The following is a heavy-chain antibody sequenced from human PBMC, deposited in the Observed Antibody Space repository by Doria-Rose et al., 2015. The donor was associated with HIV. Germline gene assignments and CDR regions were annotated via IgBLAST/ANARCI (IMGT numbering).Heavy chain of an antibody. D-gene: IGHD6-19*01. Sequence: VPGQGPEWMGWINAGNGNTKYSQKFQDRITITRDTSASTAYMELSSLISEDTAVYYCGRGWSSSGCLDPWGQGTLVTVSS. V-gene: IGHV1-3*01. J-gene: IGHJ5*02. CDR3: GRGWSSSGCLDP. CDR2: INAGNGNT.